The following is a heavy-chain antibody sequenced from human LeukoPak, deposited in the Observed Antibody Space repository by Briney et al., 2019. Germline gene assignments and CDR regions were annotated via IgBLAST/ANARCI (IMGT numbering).Heavy chain of an antibody. CDR1: GYTFTSYY. CDR2: INPSGGST. Sequence: ASVKVSCKASGYTFTSYYMHWVRQAPGQGLEWMGIINPSGGSTSYAQKFQGRVTMTRDMSTSTVYMELSSLRSEDTAVYYGARVAPNGGWFDPWGQGTLVTVSS. J-gene: IGHJ5*02. CDR3: ARVAPNGGWFDP. V-gene: IGHV1-46*01.